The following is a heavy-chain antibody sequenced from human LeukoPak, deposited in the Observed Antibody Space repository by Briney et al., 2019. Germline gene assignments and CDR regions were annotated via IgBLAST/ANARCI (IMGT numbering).Heavy chain of an antibody. CDR2: ISSSSSTM. CDR3: ARDLWAWNDDGNWFDP. J-gene: IGHJ5*02. V-gene: IGHV3-11*01. D-gene: IGHD1-1*01. Sequence: PGGSLRLSCAASGFTFSDYYMGWIRQAPGKGLEWVSHISSSSSTMYYADSVKGRFTISRDNAKNSLYLQMNSLRVEDTAVYYCARDLWAWNDDGNWFDPWGQGTLVTVSS. CDR1: GFTFSDYY.